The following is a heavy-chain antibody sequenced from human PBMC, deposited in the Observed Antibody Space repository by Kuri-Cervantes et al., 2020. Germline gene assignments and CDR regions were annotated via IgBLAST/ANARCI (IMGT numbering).Heavy chain of an antibody. CDR1: GFTFSNAW. V-gene: IGHV3-15*01. CDR3: TTGINCDSSDFYWACAY. D-gene: IGHD3-22*01. CDR2: IKSRTDAGAI. Sequence: GGSLRLSCAASGFTFSNAWMSWVRQAPGKGLEWVGRIKSRTDAGAIDYAAAVKGRFTISRDESKNTASLQMNSLTTEDTAVYFCTTGINCDSSDFYWACAYWGQGTLVTVSS. J-gene: IGHJ4*02.